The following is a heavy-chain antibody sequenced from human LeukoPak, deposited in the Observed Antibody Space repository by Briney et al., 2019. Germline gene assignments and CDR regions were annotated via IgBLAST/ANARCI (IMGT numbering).Heavy chain of an antibody. CDR1: GFSVSNYY. CDR3: ARDRAVTQDWVEFDP. V-gene: IGHV3-66*03. Sequence: GGSLRLSCAGSGFSVSNYYMSWVRQAPGKGLEWVSLIRDSGETFYADSVKGRFTISRDNSKNTMYLQMNRLRVEDTAVYFCARDRAVTQDWVEFDPWGQGTLVTVSS. J-gene: IGHJ5*02. CDR2: IRDSGET. D-gene: IGHD4-17*01.